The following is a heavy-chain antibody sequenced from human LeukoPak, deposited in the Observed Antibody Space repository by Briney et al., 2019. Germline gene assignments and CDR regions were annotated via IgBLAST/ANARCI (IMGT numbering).Heavy chain of an antibody. V-gene: IGHV5-10-1*01. CDR1: GYSFTSYW. Sequence: GESLKISCKGSGYSFTSYWISWVRQMPGKGLEWMGRIDPSDSYTNYSPSFQGHVTISADRSISTAYLQWSSLKASDTAMYYCARFSTGVQNFDYWGQGALVTVAS. D-gene: IGHD1-14*01. CDR3: ARFSTGVQNFDY. CDR2: IDPSDSYT. J-gene: IGHJ4*02.